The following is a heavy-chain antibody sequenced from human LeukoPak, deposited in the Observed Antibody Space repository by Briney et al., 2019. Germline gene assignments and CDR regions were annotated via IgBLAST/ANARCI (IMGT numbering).Heavy chain of an antibody. V-gene: IGHV4-59*01. CDR1: GGSISSYY. J-gene: IGHJ4*02. CDR3: ARGWNYGDY. D-gene: IGHD3-3*01. Sequence: SETLSLTCTVPGGSISSYYWSWIRQPPGKGLGWIGYVSYTGDASQNPSLRGRVTMSVDTSNNQVSLELSSVTAADTAVYYCARGWNYGDYWGQGTLVTVSS. CDR2: VSYTGDA.